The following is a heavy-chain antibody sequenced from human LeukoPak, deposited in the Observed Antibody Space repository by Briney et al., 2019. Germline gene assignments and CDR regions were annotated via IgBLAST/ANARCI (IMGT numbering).Heavy chain of an antibody. Sequence: GGSLRLSCAASGFTFSSYGMHWVRQAPGKGLEWVAFIRYDGSNKYYADSVKGRFTISRDNTKNTLSLQMNSLRAEDTAVYYCAKDGGSDPHPFDIWGQGTMVAVSS. CDR2: IRYDGSNK. V-gene: IGHV3-30*02. CDR1: GFTFSSYG. J-gene: IGHJ3*02. CDR3: AKDGGSDPHPFDI. D-gene: IGHD2-15*01.